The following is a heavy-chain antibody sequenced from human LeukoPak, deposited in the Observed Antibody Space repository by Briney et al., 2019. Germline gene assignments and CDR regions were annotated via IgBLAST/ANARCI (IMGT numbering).Heavy chain of an antibody. V-gene: IGHV3-49*04. CDR1: GFRFGGYA. CDR3: VRESVRDYYFDF. D-gene: IGHD3-10*02. CDR2: IRRKALYGTS. J-gene: IGHJ4*02. Sequence: GGSLRLSCSGSGFRFGGYALSWVRQAPGKGLYCVGFIRRKALYGTSEYAASVEGRFAISRDDSNDIVSLQMTSLKTEDTAVYFCVRESVRDYYFDFWGQGTLVTVSS.